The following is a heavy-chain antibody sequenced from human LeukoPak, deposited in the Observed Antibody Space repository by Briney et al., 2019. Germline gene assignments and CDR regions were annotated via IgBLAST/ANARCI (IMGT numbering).Heavy chain of an antibody. D-gene: IGHD3-9*01. J-gene: IGHJ4*02. CDR2: INNDGSST. Sequence: GGSLRLSCAASGFTFSSYWMHWVRQAPGKGLVWVSRINNDGSSTSYADSVKGRFTISRDNAKNTLYLQMNSLRAEDTAVYYCARVGILTGYDDYWGQGTLVTVSS. CDR3: ARVGILTGYDDY. V-gene: IGHV3-74*01. CDR1: GFTFSSYW.